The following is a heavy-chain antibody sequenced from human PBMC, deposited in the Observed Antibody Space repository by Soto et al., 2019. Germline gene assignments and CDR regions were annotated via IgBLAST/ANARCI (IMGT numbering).Heavy chain of an antibody. Sequence: GGSLRLSCAASGFTFSSYAMSWVRQAPGKGLEWVSAISGSGGSTYYADSVKGRFTISRDNSKNTLYLQMNSLRAEDTAVYYCAKGFYSDYYGSGSYYFAFEIWGQGTMVTVSS. J-gene: IGHJ3*02. V-gene: IGHV3-23*01. CDR3: AKGFYSDYYGSGSYYFAFEI. D-gene: IGHD3-10*01. CDR2: ISGSGGST. CDR1: GFTFSSYA.